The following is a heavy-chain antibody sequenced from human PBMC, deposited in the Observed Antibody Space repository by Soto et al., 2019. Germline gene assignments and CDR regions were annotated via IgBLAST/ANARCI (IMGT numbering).Heavy chain of an antibody. CDR1: GYTFTSYA. V-gene: IGHV1-3*01. CDR3: ALCFRGGGADWFAL. Sequence: ASVKVSCKASGYTFTSYAMHWVRQAPGQRLEWMGWINAGNGNTKYSQKFQGRVTITRDTSASTAYMELSSLRSEDTAVYYCALCFRGGGADWFALFRHGTLVSVS. J-gene: IGHJ5*02. CDR2: INAGNGNT. D-gene: IGHD2-21*01.